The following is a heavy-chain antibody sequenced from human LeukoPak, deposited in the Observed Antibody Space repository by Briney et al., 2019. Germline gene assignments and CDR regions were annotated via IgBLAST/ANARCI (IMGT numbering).Heavy chain of an antibody. CDR3: ARVWRELPYFDY. CDR2: IYYSGST. D-gene: IGHD1-26*01. V-gene: IGHV4-59*01. Sequence: SETLSLTCTVSGGSISSYYWSWIRQPPGKGLEWIGYIYYSGSTNYNPSLKSRVTISVDTSKNQFSLKLSSVTAAGTAVYYCARVWRELPYFDYWGQGTLVTVSS. J-gene: IGHJ4*02. CDR1: GGSISSYY.